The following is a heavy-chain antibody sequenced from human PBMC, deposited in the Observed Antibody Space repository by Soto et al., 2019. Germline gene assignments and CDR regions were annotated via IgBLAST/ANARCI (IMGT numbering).Heavy chain of an antibody. CDR2: INRDGSQR. CDR1: GFTFSTYW. Sequence: EMRLVESGGGLVQPGGSLRLSCTASGFTFSTYWMTWVRQAPGKGLEWVADINRDGSQRDYVDSVKGRFTISRDNAKNSLYLEMNSLRPEDTAVYYCARTSYSDSAFWGQGTLVTVSS. J-gene: IGHJ4*02. D-gene: IGHD4-17*01. CDR3: ARTSYSDSAF. V-gene: IGHV3-7*01.